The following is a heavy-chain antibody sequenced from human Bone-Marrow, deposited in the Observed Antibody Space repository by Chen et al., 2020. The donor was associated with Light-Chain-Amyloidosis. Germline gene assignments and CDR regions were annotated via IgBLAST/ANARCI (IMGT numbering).Heavy chain of an antibody. V-gene: IGHV5-51*01. D-gene: IGHD5-12*01. CDR1: GYTFPNYW. CDR3: ARRRDGYNFDY. Sequence: EVQLEQSGPEVKKPGESLKISCKGSGYTFPNYWIGWVRPMPGKGLEWMGVIYPDDSNAGYSPSFEGQVTISADKSITTAYLQGRSLKASDTAMYYCARRRDGYNFDYWGQGTLVTVSS. CDR2: IYPDDSNA. J-gene: IGHJ4*02.